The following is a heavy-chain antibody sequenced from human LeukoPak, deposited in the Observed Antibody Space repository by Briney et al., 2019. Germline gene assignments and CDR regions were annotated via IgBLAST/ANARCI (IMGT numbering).Heavy chain of an antibody. CDR2: ISSSSSTI. CDR1: GFTFSSYS. D-gene: IGHD3-3*01. Sequence: PGGSLRLSCAASGFTFSSYSMNWVRQAPGKGLEWVSYISSSSSTIYYVDSVKGRFTISRDNAKNSLYLQMNSLRAEDTAVYYCARDIRGAIYPPHFDYWGQGTLVTVSS. V-gene: IGHV3-48*04. CDR3: ARDIRGAIYPPHFDY. J-gene: IGHJ4*02.